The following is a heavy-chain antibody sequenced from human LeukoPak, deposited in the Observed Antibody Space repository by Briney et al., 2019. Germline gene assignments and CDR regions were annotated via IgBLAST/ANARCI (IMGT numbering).Heavy chain of an antibody. J-gene: IGHJ5*02. V-gene: IGHV1-69*01. CDR3: ARDYPIVVVPAARAGNWFDP. D-gene: IGHD2-2*01. Sequence: AASVKVSCKASGGTFSSYAISWVRQAPGQGLEWMGGIIPIFGTAIYAQKFQGRVTITADESTSTAYMELSSLRSEDTAVYYCARDYPIVVVPAARAGNWFDPWGQGTLVTVSS. CDR1: GGTFSSYA. CDR2: IIPIFGTA.